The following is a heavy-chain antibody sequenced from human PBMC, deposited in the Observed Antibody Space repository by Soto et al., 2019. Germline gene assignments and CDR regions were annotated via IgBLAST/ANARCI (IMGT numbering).Heavy chain of an antibody. V-gene: IGHV4-4*07. CDR2: IYSSGNA. CDR3: ARGDVFDL. J-gene: IGHJ3*01. Sequence: QVQLQESGPVLVKPSETVSRICTVSGDSISGYYWRWIRQPAGKGLEWIGRIYSSGNANYNPSLKSRVSMSVDMSKNQFSLKVTSVTAADTSMYYCARGDVFDLWGQGTKVTVSS. CDR1: GDSISGYY.